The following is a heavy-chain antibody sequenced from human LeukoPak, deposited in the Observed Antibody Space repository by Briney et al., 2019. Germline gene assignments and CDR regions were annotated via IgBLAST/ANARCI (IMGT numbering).Heavy chain of an antibody. D-gene: IGHD3-22*01. J-gene: IGHJ4*02. Sequence: KPGGSLRLSCAASGFTVSSNYMNWIRQAPGKGLEWLSYISGSSSHILYADSVKGRFTISRDNAKNSLYLQMNTLRAEDTAVYYCARFELDSGGYASNFDSWGQGTLVTVSS. CDR3: ARFELDSGGYASNFDS. CDR1: GFTVSSNY. V-gene: IGHV3-11*06. CDR2: ISGSSSHI.